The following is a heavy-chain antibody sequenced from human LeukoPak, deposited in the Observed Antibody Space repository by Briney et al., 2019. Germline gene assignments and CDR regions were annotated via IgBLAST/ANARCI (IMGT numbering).Heavy chain of an antibody. CDR3: ARDGGLTAFDY. J-gene: IGHJ4*02. CDR2: IYTSGST. CDR1: GGSISSGNYY. D-gene: IGHD1-14*01. Sequence: SETLSLTCTVSGGSISSGNYYWSWIRQPAGKGLEWIGHIYTSGSTYYNPSLKSRVTISVDTSKNQFSLKLSSVTAADTAVYYCARDGGLTAFDYWGQGTLVTVSS. V-gene: IGHV4-61*09.